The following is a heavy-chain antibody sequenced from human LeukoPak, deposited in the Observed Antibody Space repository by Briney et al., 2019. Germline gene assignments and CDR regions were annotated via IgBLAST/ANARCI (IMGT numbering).Heavy chain of an antibody. V-gene: IGHV3-23*01. CDR1: GFTFSSYP. CDR2: ISGGGGTI. Sequence: GGFLRLSCAASGFTFSSYPMSWVRQAPGKGLQWVSAISGGGGTIYYGDSVKGRFTISRDNSKSTVYLQMNSLRADDTAIYYCAARPLMPPRFDFWGQGTLVTVSS. CDR3: AARPLMPPRFDF. D-gene: IGHD2-2*01. J-gene: IGHJ4*02.